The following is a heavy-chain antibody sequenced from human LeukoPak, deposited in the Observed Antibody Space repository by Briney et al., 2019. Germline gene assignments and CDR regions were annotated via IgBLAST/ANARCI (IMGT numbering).Heavy chain of an antibody. CDR1: GFTFSSYE. Sequence: GGSLRLSCAASGFTFSSYEMNWVRQAPGKGLEWVSYILNSGTTTDYADSVKGRFTISRDNAKNSLYLQMNSLRAEDTAVYYCARLSSLTDYWGQGTLVTVSS. CDR3: ARLSSLTDY. V-gene: IGHV3-48*03. CDR2: ILNSGTTT. J-gene: IGHJ4*02. D-gene: IGHD6-13*01.